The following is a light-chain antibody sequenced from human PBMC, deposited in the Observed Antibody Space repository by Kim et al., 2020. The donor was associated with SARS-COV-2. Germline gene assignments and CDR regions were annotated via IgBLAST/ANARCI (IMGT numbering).Light chain of an antibody. CDR2: YDS. CDR3: QVWDSSTAYVV. Sequence: APGKTARITCGGNNIGSKSVHWYQQKPGQAPVLVIYYDSDRPSGIPERFSGSNSGNTATLTISRAQAGDEADYYCQVWDSSTAYVVFGGGTQLTVL. J-gene: IGLJ2*01. V-gene: IGLV3-21*01. CDR1: NIGSKS.